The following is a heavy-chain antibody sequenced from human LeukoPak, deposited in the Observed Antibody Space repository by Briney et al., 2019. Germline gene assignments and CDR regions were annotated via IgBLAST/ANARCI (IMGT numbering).Heavy chain of an antibody. V-gene: IGHV3-48*01. J-gene: IGHJ4*02. CDR2: ISSSTSTI. Sequence: LSSETLSLTCTVSGGSISSSSYYWGWIRQPPGKGLEWVSYISSSTSTIYYADSVKGRFTISRDNAKNSLSLQMNSLRAEDTAVHYCARDFERPNLYCSSTSCRYYFDYWGQGTLVTVSS. CDR3: ARDFERPNLYCSSTSCRYYFDY. CDR1: GGSISSSS. D-gene: IGHD2-2*01.